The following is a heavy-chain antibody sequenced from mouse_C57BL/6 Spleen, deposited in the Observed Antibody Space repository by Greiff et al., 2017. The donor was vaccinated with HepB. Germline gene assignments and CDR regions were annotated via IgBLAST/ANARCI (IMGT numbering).Heavy chain of an antibody. CDR2: IDPEDGET. V-gene: IGHV14-2*01. CDR1: GFNIKDYY. CDR3: ARWGITTVVDYYAMDY. Sequence: EVKLMESGAELVKPGASVKLSCTASGFNIKDYYMHWVKQRTEQGLEWIGRIDPEDGETKYAPKFQGKATITADTSSNTAYLQLSSLTSEDTAVYYCARWGITTVVDYYAMDYWGQGTSVTVSS. J-gene: IGHJ4*01. D-gene: IGHD1-1*01.